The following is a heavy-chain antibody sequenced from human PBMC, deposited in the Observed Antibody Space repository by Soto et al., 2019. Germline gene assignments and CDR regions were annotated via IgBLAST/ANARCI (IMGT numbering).Heavy chain of an antibody. D-gene: IGHD1-26*01. Sequence: GGYPRLSCAASGFTFSSYGMHWVRQAPGKGLEWVAVISYDGSNKYYADSVKGRFTISRDNSKNTLYLQMNSLRAEDTAVYYCAIYGGGSHWNAFDIWGQG. CDR2: ISYDGSNK. J-gene: IGHJ3*02. CDR3: AIYGGGSHWNAFDI. CDR1: GFTFSSYG. V-gene: IGHV3-30*03.